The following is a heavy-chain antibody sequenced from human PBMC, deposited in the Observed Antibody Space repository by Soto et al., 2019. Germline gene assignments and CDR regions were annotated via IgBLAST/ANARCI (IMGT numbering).Heavy chain of an antibody. J-gene: IGHJ3*02. CDR1: GGTFSSYA. Sequence: QVQLVQSGAEVKKPGSSVKVSCKASGGTFSSYAIGWVRQAPGQGLEWMGGIIPNFGTANYAQKFQGRVTTPXXXSXXTADMEVSSLRSEDTAVYYCARGGSEGCTEEAVDIWGEETMVTVSS. V-gene: IGHV1-69*05. CDR3: ARGGSEGCTEEAVDI. D-gene: IGHD2-15*01. CDR2: IIPNFGTA.